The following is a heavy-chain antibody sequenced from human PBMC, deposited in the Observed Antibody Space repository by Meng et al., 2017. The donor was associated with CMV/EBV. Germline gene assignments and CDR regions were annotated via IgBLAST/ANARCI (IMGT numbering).Heavy chain of an antibody. CDR1: GFTFSSYS. CDR2: ISSSSSYI. CDR3: AKHLRYCSSTSCRKRDYYYYYGMDV. Sequence: LSLTCAASGFTFSSYSMNWVRQAPGKGLEWVSPISSSSSYIYYADSVKGRFTISRDNAKNSLYLQMNSLRAEDTAVYYCAKHLRYCSSTSCRKRDYYYYYGMDVWGQGTTVTVSS. V-gene: IGHV3-21*04. J-gene: IGHJ6*02. D-gene: IGHD2-2*01.